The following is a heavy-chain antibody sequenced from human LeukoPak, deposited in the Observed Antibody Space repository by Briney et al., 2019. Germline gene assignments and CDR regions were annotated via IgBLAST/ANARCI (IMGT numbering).Heavy chain of an antibody. D-gene: IGHD6-13*01. CDR3: ARDGLSVAAAGIYYFDY. Sequence: GGSLRLSCAASGFTFSDYYMSWIRQPPGTGPGWVSYISGSGTTMAYAKSVKHRFPIARDNAKDSLYLQMNSLGAEDTAVYDCARDGLSVAAAGIYYFDYWAQGTLVTVPS. V-gene: IGHV3-11*04. CDR2: ISGSGTTM. J-gene: IGHJ4*02. CDR1: GFTFSDYY.